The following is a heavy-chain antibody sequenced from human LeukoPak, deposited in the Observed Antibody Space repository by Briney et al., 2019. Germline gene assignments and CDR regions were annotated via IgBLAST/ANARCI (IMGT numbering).Heavy chain of an antibody. CDR1: ADSISSYH. V-gene: IGHV4-59*01. CDR3: ARAAYYYDSSGGAYYLNY. Sequence: SETLSLTCTVSADSISSYHWNWIRQPPGKGLEWIGYIYYTGSTNYNPSLKSRVTISVDTSKNQFSLKVNSVTAADTAVYYCARAAYYYDSSGGAYYLNYWGQGSLVTVSS. D-gene: IGHD3-22*01. CDR2: IYYTGST. J-gene: IGHJ4*02.